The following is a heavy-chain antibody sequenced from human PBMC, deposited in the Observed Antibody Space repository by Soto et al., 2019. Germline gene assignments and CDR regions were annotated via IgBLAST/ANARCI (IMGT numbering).Heavy chain of an antibody. CDR1: GGTFSSYA. D-gene: IGHD1-26*01. Sequence: SVKVSCKASGGTFSSYAISWVRQAPGQGLEWMGGIIPIFGTANYAQKFQGRVTITADESTSTAYMELSSLRSEDTAVYYCARDIRSGSHRHDAFDIWGQGTMVTVSS. CDR2: IIPIFGTA. V-gene: IGHV1-69*13. J-gene: IGHJ3*02. CDR3: ARDIRSGSHRHDAFDI.